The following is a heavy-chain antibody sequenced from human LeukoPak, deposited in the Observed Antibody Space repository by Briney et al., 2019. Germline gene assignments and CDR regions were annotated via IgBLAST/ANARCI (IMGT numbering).Heavy chain of an antibody. V-gene: IGHV3-30*02. Sequence: PGGALRLSCAASGFTFISYVMHWVRQAPGKGLWWVAFIRYDGSNKYYADSVKGRFTISRDNSKNTLYLQMNSLRAEDTAVYYCAKDQAVRTPGAFDIWGQGTMVTVSS. J-gene: IGHJ3*02. CDR3: AKDQAVRTPGAFDI. D-gene: IGHD2-2*01. CDR2: IRYDGSNK. CDR1: GFTFISYV.